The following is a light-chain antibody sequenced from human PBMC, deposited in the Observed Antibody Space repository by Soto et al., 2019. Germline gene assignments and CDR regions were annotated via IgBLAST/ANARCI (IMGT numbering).Light chain of an antibody. CDR2: GAS. CDR1: QSVRNNY. V-gene: IGKV3-20*01. J-gene: IGKJ4*01. CDR3: QQYDRSPLT. Sequence: TVLTQSPGTLSLSPGERATLSCRASQSVRNNYLAWYQQKPGQAPRLLIYGASRRATGIPDRFSGSGSGTDFTLTISRLEPEDFAVYYCQQYDRSPLTFGGGTKV.